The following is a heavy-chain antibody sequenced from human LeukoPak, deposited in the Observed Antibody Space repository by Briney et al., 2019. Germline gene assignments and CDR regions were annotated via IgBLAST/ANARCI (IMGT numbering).Heavy chain of an antibody. J-gene: IGHJ4*02. D-gene: IGHD6-6*01. V-gene: IGHV3-53*01. CDR2: IYSGGST. Sequence: GGSLRPSCAASGFTVSNNYMSWVRQAPGKGLEWVSVIYSGGSTYYADSVKGRFTISRDTSKNTLSLQMNSLRAEDTAVYYCASLSLGHYWGQGTLVTVSS. CDR1: GFTVSNNY. CDR3: ASLSLGHY.